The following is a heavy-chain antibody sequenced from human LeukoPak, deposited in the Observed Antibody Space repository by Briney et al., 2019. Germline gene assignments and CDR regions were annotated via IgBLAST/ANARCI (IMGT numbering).Heavy chain of an antibody. CDR1: GYTFTSYY. J-gene: IGHJ6*02. V-gene: IGHV1-46*01. Sequence: ASVKVSCKPSGYTFTSYYMHLVRQAPGPGLGWVGIINPSGGSTSYAQKFPGRVTMTGDTSTSTVYMELSSLRSKDTAVYYCAREIVVVVAPSTSDYYGMDVWGQGTTVTVSS. CDR3: AREIVVVVAPSTSDYYGMDV. D-gene: IGHD2-15*01. CDR2: INPSGGST.